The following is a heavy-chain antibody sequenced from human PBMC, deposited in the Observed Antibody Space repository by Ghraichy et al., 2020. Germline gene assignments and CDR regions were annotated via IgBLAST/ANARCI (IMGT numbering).Heavy chain of an antibody. CDR2: INHSGST. CDR1: GGSFSGYY. Sequence: SETLSLTCAVYGGSFSGYYWSWIRQPPGKGLEWIGEINHSGSTNYNPSLKSRVTISVDTSKNQFSLKLSSVTAADTAVYYCARGRSGVTIARGYYYMDVWGKGTTVTVSS. V-gene: IGHV4-34*01. D-gene: IGHD3-10*01. CDR3: ARGRSGVTIARGYYYMDV. J-gene: IGHJ6*03.